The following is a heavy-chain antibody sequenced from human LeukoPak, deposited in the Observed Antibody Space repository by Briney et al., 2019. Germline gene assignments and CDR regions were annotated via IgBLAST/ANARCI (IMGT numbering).Heavy chain of an antibody. CDR3: AGEHYDFLTGTWRGAFDI. J-gene: IGHJ3*02. Sequence: PGRSLRLSCAASGFTFSRYGMHWVRQAPGKGLGWVALISYAGNDKYYADSVKGRFTISRDNSKKTVNLQMDSLRGEDTAVYYCAGEHYDFLTGTWRGAFDIWGQGTMVTVSA. D-gene: IGHD3-9*01. CDR1: GFTFSRYG. V-gene: IGHV3-30*03. CDR2: ISYAGNDK.